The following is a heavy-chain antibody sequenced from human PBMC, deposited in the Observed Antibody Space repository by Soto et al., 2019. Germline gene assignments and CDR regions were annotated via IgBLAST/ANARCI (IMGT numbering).Heavy chain of an antibody. Sequence: EVQLVESGGGLVQPGGSLTLSCAASGFTFSEYFMTWVRRAPGKGLEWVANIGQDGSQKNYADAVKGRFTVSRDNARNSVFLQMSSLGVEDTAVYYCGLGLDYWGQGTLVTVSS. CDR3: GLGLDY. D-gene: IGHD3-16*01. CDR1: GFTFSEYF. J-gene: IGHJ4*02. CDR2: IGQDGSQK. V-gene: IGHV3-7*01.